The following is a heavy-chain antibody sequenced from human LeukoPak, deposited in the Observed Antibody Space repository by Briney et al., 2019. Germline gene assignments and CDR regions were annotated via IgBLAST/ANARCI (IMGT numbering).Heavy chain of an antibody. J-gene: IGHJ4*02. CDR3: ARGEVTMVRGVTPNFDY. CDR2: INPNSGGT. D-gene: IGHD3-10*01. V-gene: IGHV1-2*02. Sequence: ASVKVSFKASGYTFTGYYMHWVRQAPGQGLEWMGWINPNSGGTNYAQKFQGRVTMTRDTSISTAYMELSRLRSDDTAVYYCARGEVTMVRGVTPNFDYWGQGTLVTVSS. CDR1: GYTFTGYY.